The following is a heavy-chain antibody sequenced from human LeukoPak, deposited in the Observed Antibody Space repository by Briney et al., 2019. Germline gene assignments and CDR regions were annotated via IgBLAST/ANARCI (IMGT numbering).Heavy chain of an antibody. Sequence: GGSLRLSCAASGFTLSSHALSWLRQAPGKGLEWVSTISGSGGTTYYADSVKGRFTISRDNSKNTLYVQMNSLRADDTAVYYCAKGYYYGSGSYSTFDYWGQGTLVTVSS. J-gene: IGHJ4*02. CDR3: AKGYYYGSGSYSTFDY. D-gene: IGHD3-10*01. CDR1: GFTLSSHA. V-gene: IGHV3-23*01. CDR2: ISGSGGTT.